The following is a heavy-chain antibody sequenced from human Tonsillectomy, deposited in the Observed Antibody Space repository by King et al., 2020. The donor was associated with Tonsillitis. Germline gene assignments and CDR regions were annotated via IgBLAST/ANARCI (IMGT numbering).Heavy chain of an antibody. J-gene: IGHJ3*02. CDR1: GFSLSTSGVG. V-gene: IGHV2-5*01. CDR2: IYWNDDK. CDR3: AHRIRLGCTRTSCSLFDI. D-gene: IGHD2-2*01. Sequence: TLKESGPTLVKPTQTLTLTCTFSGFSLSTSGVGVGWIRQPPGKALEWLALIYWNDDKRYSPSLKSRLTITKDTSKNQVVLTMTHMDPVDTATYYCAHRIRLGCTRTSCSLFDIWGQGTMVPVSS.